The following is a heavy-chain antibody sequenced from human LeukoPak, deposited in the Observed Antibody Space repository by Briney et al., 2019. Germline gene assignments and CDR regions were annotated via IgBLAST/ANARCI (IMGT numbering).Heavy chain of an antibody. Sequence: SETLSLTCTVSSDSISNYYWTWIRQPQGKGLEWIGYIYYSGSTNYNPSLKSRVTISVDTSRNQFSLKLTSVTAADTAVYYCARDKYGSGWSSGALDYWGQGTLVTVSS. J-gene: IGHJ4*02. CDR2: IYYSGST. V-gene: IGHV4-59*01. CDR3: ARDKYGSGWSSGALDY. CDR1: SDSISNYY. D-gene: IGHD6-19*01.